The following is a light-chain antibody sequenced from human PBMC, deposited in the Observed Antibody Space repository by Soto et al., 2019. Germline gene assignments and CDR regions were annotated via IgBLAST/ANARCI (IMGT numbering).Light chain of an antibody. V-gene: IGLV1-40*01. CDR2: DNR. J-gene: IGLJ2*01. CDR3: HSYDVSLSGPV. Sequence: QSVLTQPPSVSGAPGQRVTISCTGSSSNIGAGYDVHWYRQLPGTAPKVLIYDNRNRPSGVPDRFSGSKSGTSASLAITGLQAGDEADYYCHSYDVSLSGPVFGGGTKVTVL. CDR1: SSNIGAGYD.